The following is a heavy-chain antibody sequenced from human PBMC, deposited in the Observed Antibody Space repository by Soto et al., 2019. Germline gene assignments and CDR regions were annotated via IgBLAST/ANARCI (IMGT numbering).Heavy chain of an antibody. CDR1: GFTFRNDS. Sequence: EVQLVESGGGLVQPGGSLRLSCAASGFTFRNDSMNWVRQAPGKGLEWVSYISSSTIYYADSVKGRFTISRDNAKNSLYMQMNSLRAEDTAVYYCARETQWLNWFDPWGQGTLVTVSS. CDR2: ISSSTI. J-gene: IGHJ5*02. D-gene: IGHD6-19*01. V-gene: IGHV3-48*01. CDR3: ARETQWLNWFDP.